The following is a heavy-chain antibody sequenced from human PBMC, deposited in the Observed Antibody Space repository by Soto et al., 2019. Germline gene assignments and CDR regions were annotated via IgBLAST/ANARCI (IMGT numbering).Heavy chain of an antibody. V-gene: IGHV3-23*01. D-gene: IGHD3-22*01. CDR1: GFTFSSYA. CDR3: AKDRPEKTYYYDSSGPI. J-gene: IGHJ4*02. CDR2: ISGSGGST. Sequence: QSGGSLRLSCAASGFTFSSYAMSWVRQAPGKGLEWVSAISGSGGSTYYADSVKGRFTISRDNSKNTLYLQMNSLRAEDTAVYYCAKDRPEKTYYYDSSGPIWGQGTLVTVSS.